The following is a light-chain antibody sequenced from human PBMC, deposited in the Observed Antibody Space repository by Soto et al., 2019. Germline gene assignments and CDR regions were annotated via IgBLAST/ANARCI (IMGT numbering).Light chain of an antibody. CDR3: QQYNTYSA. V-gene: IGKV1-5*03. CDR1: QTISSW. J-gene: IGKJ5*01. Sequence: DIQLTQSPSTLSGSVGDRGTITCRARQTISSWLAWYQQKPGKAPKLLIYRASTLKSGVPARFSGSGSGTEFTLTTVSLQPDDFATYYCQQYNTYSALGQGTRLEI. CDR2: RAS.